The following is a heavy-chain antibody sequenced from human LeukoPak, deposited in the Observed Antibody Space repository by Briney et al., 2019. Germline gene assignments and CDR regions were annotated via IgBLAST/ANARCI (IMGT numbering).Heavy chain of an antibody. CDR3: ASGGVIVGATYDAFDI. CDR1: GYTFTGYH. CDR2: INPNSGGT. Sequence: ASVKVSCKASGYTFTGYHMHWVRQAPGQGLEWMGWINPNSGGTNYAQKFQGWVTMTRDTSISTAYMELSRLRSDDTAVYYCASGGVIVGATYDAFDIWGQGTMVTVSS. J-gene: IGHJ3*02. D-gene: IGHD1-26*01. V-gene: IGHV1-2*04.